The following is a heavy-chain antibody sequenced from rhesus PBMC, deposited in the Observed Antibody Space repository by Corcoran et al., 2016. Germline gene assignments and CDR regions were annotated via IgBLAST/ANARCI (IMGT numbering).Heavy chain of an antibody. CDR1: GFTFSDYY. D-gene: IGHD6-25*01. J-gene: IGHJ4*01. CDR2: ISNGGGTP. V-gene: IGHV3-178*01. CDR3: AGDAPWRQLALDS. Sequence: EVQLVESGGGLAKPGGSLRLSCAASGFTFSDYYMDWVRQAPGKGLEWVSRISNGGGTPWYAASVKGRFPIPRGTAKNPLYLQLNSLGAGATAVFSCAGDAPWRQLALDSWAQGVLVPVSS.